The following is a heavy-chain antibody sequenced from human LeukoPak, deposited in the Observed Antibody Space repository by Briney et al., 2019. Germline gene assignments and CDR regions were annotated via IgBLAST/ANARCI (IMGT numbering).Heavy chain of an antibody. CDR2: ISTSSSYI. CDR1: GFTLSRYS. CDR3: ARGPSGYHNT. V-gene: IGHV3-21*01. D-gene: IGHD5-12*01. J-gene: IGHJ4*02. Sequence: GGFLRLSCAASGFTLSRYSMNWVRQAPGKGLEWVSSISTSSSYIYYADSVKGRFTISRDNAKNSLYLQMNSLRAKDTAVYYCARGPSGYHNTGGQGTLVTVSS.